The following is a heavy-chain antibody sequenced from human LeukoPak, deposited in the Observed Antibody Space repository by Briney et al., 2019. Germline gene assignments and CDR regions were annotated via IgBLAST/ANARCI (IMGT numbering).Heavy chain of an antibody. J-gene: IGHJ5*02. Sequence: ASVKVSCKASGYTFTNYDINWVRQATGQGLEWMGWMNPNSGNTVYAQKFQGRVTMTRDTSISTAYMELNSLRSEDTAVYYCARVHYYDSKGNWFDPWGQGTLVTVSS. D-gene: IGHD3-22*01. V-gene: IGHV1-8*01. CDR2: MNPNSGNT. CDR3: ARVHYYDSKGNWFDP. CDR1: GYTFTNYD.